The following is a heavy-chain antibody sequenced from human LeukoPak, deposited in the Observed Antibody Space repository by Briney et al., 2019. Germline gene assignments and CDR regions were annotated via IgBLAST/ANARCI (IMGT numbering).Heavy chain of an antibody. J-gene: IGHJ4*02. V-gene: IGHV3-23*01. CDR2: ISTSGGGT. CDR1: GFTFSTFA. D-gene: IGHD1-14*01. CDR3: AKDRAPDGGRLDYFGY. Sequence: AGGSLRLSCAASGFTFSTFAMSWVRQAPGKGLEWVAEISTSGGGTYYADSVTGRFTISRDNSKNTLYLQMNSLRAEDTAVYYCAKDRAPDGGRLDYFGYWGQGTLVTVSS.